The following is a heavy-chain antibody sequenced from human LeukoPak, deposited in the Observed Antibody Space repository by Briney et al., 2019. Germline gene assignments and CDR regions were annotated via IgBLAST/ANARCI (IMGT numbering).Heavy chain of an antibody. V-gene: IGHV1-2*02. D-gene: IGHD6-13*01. CDR3: ASGSSSDF. J-gene: IGHJ4*02. Sequence: VKVSCKASGYTFTDYYMHWVRQAPGQGLEWMGWLRPNSGGTEYAQKFQGRVTMTRDTSIGTAYMDLTRLTSDDTAVYYCASGSSSDFWGQGSLVTVSS. CDR2: LRPNSGGT. CDR1: GYTFTDYY.